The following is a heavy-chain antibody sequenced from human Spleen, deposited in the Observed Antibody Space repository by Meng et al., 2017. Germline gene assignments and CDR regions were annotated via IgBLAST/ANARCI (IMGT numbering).Heavy chain of an antibody. CDR1: GYTFTSYA. CDR2: ITPGSGNT. J-gene: IGHJ5*02. Sequence: QVQLVQSGAEVKKPGASVKVSCKASGYTFTSYAIHWVRQAPGQSLEWMGWITPGSGNTKYSQKFQGRVTITADTSASTAYMELSILRSEDTAVYYCARDFTSGSSGDPWGQGTLVTVSS. CDR3: ARDFTSGSSGDP. V-gene: IGHV1-3*01. D-gene: IGHD6-19*01.